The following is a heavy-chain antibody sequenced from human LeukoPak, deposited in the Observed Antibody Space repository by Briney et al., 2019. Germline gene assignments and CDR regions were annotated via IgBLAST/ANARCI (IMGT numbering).Heavy chain of an antibody. CDR3: AKDFVGRAFDI. CDR1: GFTFSSYE. CDR2: ISSSGSTI. J-gene: IGHJ3*02. V-gene: IGHV3-48*03. Sequence: GGSLRLSCAASGFTFSSYEMNWVRQAPGKGLEWVSYISSSGSTIYYADSVKGRFTISRDNSKNTLYLQMNSLRAEDTAVYYCAKDFVGRAFDIWGQGTMVTVSS. D-gene: IGHD2-21*01.